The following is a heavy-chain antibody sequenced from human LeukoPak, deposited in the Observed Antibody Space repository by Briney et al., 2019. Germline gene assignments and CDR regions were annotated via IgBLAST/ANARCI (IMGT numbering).Heavy chain of an antibody. CDR2: IYGNDDK. V-gene: IGHV2-5*01. J-gene: IGHJ4*02. CDR3: VHRTTVTSVDH. CDR1: GFSLTTGAVV. Sequence: SGPTLVKPTQTLTLTCTFSGFSLTTGAVVVGLVRQPPGKALEWLTFIYGNDDKRYSPSLASRLTITKDTSKNEVVLTLSDMDYVDTAKYFCVHRTTVTSVDHWGQGILVTVSS. D-gene: IGHD4-17*01.